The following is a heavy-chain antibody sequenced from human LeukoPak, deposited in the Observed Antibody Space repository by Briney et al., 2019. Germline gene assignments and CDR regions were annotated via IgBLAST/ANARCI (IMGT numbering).Heavy chain of an antibody. CDR3: TRDPPSSGWSFDY. CDR1: GFTFSTHA. CDR2: IWFDGKTT. D-gene: IGHD6-19*01. J-gene: IGHJ4*02. Sequence: GGSLRLSCAASGFTFSTHAMHWVRQAPAKGLEWVAMIWFDGKTTYYVNSVKGRFTISRDNSKNTVDLRMNSLRAEDTAVYYCTRDPPSSGWSFDYWGQGTLVTVSS. V-gene: IGHV3-33*01.